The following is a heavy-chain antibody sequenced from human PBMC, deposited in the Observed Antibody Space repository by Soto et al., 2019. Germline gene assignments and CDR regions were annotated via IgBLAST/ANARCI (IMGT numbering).Heavy chain of an antibody. Sequence: PSETLSLTCTVSGGSISTYYWSWIRQPPGKGLEWIGYIYYSGSTNYNPSLKSRVTISVDTSKNQFSLKLSSVTAADTAVYYCARLYYDFWSGYYPPYYYYYMDVWGKGTTVTVSS. J-gene: IGHJ6*03. D-gene: IGHD3-3*01. CDR2: IYYSGST. CDR1: GGSISTYY. CDR3: ARLYYDFWSGYYPPYYYYYMDV. V-gene: IGHV4-59*08.